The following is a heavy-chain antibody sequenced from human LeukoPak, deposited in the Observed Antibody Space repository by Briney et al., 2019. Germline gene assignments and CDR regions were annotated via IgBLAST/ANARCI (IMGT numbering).Heavy chain of an antibody. CDR2: IYYSGST. CDR1: GGSISSSSYY. D-gene: IGHD2-21*02. V-gene: IGHV4-39*01. Sequence: SETLSLTCTVSGGSISSSSYYWGWIRQPPGKGLEWIGSIYYSGSTYYNPPLKSRVTISVDTSKNQFSLKLSSVTAADTAVYYCARHGWGVCGGDCYPTPYYFDYWGQGTLVTVSS. J-gene: IGHJ4*02. CDR3: ARHGWGVCGGDCYPTPYYFDY.